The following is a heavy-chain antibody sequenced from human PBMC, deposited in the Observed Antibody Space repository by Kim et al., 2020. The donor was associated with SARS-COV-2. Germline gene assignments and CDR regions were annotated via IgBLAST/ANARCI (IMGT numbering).Heavy chain of an antibody. CDR1: GFTFDDYA. Sequence: GGSLRLSCAASGFTFDDYAMHWVRQAPGKGLEWVSGISWNSGSIGYADSVKGRFTISRDNAKNSLYLQMNSLRAEDTALYYCAKVRVNYGDPTGYFDYWGQGTLVTVSS. D-gene: IGHD4-17*01. CDR3: AKVRVNYGDPTGYFDY. J-gene: IGHJ4*02. CDR2: ISWNSGSI. V-gene: IGHV3-9*01.